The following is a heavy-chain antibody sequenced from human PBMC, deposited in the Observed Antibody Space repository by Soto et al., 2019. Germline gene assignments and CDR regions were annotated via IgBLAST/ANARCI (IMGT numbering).Heavy chain of an antibody. V-gene: IGHV1-69*13. CDR1: GGTFSSYA. CDR3: ARDRRYFDCAGP. D-gene: IGHD3-9*01. CDR2: IIPIFGTA. Sequence: GASVKVSCKASGGTFSSYAISWVRQAPGQGLEWMGGIIPIFGTANYAQKFQGRVTITADESTSTAYMELSSLRSEDTAVYYCARDRRYFDCAGPWGQGTLGTV. J-gene: IGHJ5*02.